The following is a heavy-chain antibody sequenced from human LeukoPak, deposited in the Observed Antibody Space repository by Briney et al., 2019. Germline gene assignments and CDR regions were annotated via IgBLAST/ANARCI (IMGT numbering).Heavy chain of an antibody. J-gene: IGHJ4*02. CDR2: IYYSGST. D-gene: IGHD1-7*01. CDR3: ARGGDWNYRFFDY. V-gene: IGHV4-39*07. CDR1: GGSISSSSYY. Sequence: PSETLSLTCTVSGGSISSSSYYWGWIRQPPGKGLEWIGSIYYSGSTYYNPSLKSRVTISVDTSKNQFSLKLSSVTAADTAVYYCARGGDWNYRFFDYWGQGTLVTVSS.